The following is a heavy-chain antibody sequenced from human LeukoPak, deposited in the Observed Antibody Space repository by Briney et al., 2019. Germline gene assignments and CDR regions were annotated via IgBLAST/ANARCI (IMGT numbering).Heavy chain of an antibody. CDR2: ISGSGGST. V-gene: IGHV3-23*01. Sequence: PGGSLRLSCAASGFTFSSYAMSWVRQAPGKGLEWVSAISGSGGSTYYADSVKGRFTISRDNSKNTLYLQMNSLRAEDTAVYYCAKSSYGGNSVGLIDYWGQGTLVTVSS. D-gene: IGHD4-23*01. CDR1: GFTFSSYA. CDR3: AKSSYGGNSVGLIDY. J-gene: IGHJ4*02.